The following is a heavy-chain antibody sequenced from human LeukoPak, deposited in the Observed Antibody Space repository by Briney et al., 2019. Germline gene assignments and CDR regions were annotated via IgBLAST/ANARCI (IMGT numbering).Heavy chain of an antibody. V-gene: IGHV4-38-2*01. CDR3: ARSPSHILLAYYYYGMDV. D-gene: IGHD2-21*01. J-gene: IGHJ6*04. CDR2: IYHSGST. Sequence: PSETLSLTCAVSGYSISSGYYWGWIRQPPGKGLEWIGSIYHSGSTYYNPSLKSRVTISVDTSKNQFTLKLSSVAAADTAVYYCARSPSHILLAYYYYGMDVWGKGTTVTVSS. CDR1: GYSISSGYY.